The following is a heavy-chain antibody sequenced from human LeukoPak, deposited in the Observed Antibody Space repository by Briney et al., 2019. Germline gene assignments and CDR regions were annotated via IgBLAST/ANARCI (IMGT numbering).Heavy chain of an antibody. V-gene: IGHV3-30-3*01. CDR1: GFTFSSYA. CDR2: ISYDGSNK. Sequence: GRSLRLSCAASGFTFSSYAMHWVRQPPGKGLEWVAVISYDGSNKYYADSVKGRFTISRDNSKNTLYLQMNSLRAEDTAVYYCARVKGGGSYSSSWYFDYWGQGTLVTVSS. D-gene: IGHD6-13*01. CDR3: ARVKGGGSYSSSWYFDY. J-gene: IGHJ4*02.